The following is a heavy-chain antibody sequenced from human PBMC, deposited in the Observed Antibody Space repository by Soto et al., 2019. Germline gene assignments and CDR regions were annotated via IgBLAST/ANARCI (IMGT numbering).Heavy chain of an antibody. D-gene: IGHD2-2*01. V-gene: IGHV4-31*03. J-gene: IGHJ6*02. CDR3: ARDGCSSTSCYHGRILLDV. CDR1: GCSLSSGGYY. CDR2: IYYSGST. Sequence: SETLSLTCTFSGCSLSSGGYYWSWVRQHPGKGLEWIGCIYYSGSTYYNPSLKSRVTMSVDTSKNQFSLKLSSVTAADTAVYYCARDGCSSTSCYHGRILLDVWGQGTTVTVSS.